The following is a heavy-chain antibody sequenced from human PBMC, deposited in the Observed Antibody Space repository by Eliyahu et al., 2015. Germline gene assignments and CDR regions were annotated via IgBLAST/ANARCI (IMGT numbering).Heavy chain of an antibody. CDR3: ARTRRSSGWYWVGSHDAFDI. Sequence: QVQLQESGPGLVKPSGTLSLXCAVSGGSISSSNWWXWVRQPPGKGLAWIGEIXHXGSTNYNPSLKSRVTISVDKSKNQFSLKLSSVTAADTAVYYCARTRRSSGWYWVGSHDAFDIWGQGTMVTVSS. CDR1: GGSISSSNW. V-gene: IGHV4-4*02. D-gene: IGHD6-19*01. CDR2: IXHXGST. J-gene: IGHJ3*02.